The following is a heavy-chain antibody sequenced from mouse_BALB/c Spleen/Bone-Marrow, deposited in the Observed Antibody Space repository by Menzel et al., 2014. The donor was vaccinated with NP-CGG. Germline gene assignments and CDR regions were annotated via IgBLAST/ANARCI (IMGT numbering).Heavy chain of an antibody. CDR2: INPSSGGT. Sequence: VKLMESGAELVKPGASVKLSCKASGYTFTSYYMYWVKQRPGQGLEWIGEINPSSGGTNFNERVKSKATLTVDKSSSTAYMQLSSLTSEDSAVYYCTRSGPGFAYWGQGTLVTVSA. J-gene: IGHJ3*01. V-gene: IGHV1S81*02. CDR1: GYTFTSYY. CDR3: TRSGPGFAY.